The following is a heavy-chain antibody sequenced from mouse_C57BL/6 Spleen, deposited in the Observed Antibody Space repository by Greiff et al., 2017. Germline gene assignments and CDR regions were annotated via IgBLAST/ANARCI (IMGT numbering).Heavy chain of an antibody. Sequence: EVKLVESGPELVKPGASVKMSCKASGYTFTDYNMHWVKQSHGKSLEWIGYINPNNGGTSYNQKFKGKATLTVNKSSSTAYMELRSLTSEDSAVYYCARYTTVVATSDYWGQGTTLTVSS. V-gene: IGHV1-22*01. J-gene: IGHJ2*01. CDR2: INPNNGGT. CDR1: GYTFTDYN. CDR3: ARYTTVVATSDY. D-gene: IGHD1-1*01.